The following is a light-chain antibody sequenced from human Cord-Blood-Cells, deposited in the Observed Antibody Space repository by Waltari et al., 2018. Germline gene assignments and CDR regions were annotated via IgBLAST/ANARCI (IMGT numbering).Light chain of an antibody. CDR2: EGS. J-gene: IGLJ3*02. CDR1: SSDGGRYNL. V-gene: IGLV2-23*01. Sequence: QSALTQPASVSGSPGQSITISCTGTSSDGGRYNLVSWYQQHPGKAPKLMIYEGSKRPSGVPNRFSGSKSGNTASLTISGLQAEDEADYYCCSYAGSSTWVFGGGTKLTVL. CDR3: CSYAGSSTWV.